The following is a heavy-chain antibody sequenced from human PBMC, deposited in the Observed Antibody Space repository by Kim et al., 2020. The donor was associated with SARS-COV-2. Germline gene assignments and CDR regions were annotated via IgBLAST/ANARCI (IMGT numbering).Heavy chain of an antibody. J-gene: IGHJ4*02. CDR2: ISYDGSNK. Sequence: GGSLRLSCAASGFTFSSYAMHWVRQAPGKGLEWVAVISYDGSNKYYVDSVKGRFTISRDNSKNTLYLQMNSLRAEDTAVYYCARSPLRYGFGSLLVHFDYWGQGTLVTVSS. D-gene: IGHD3-9*01. CDR1: GFTFSSYA. V-gene: IGHV3-30*04. CDR3: ARSPLRYGFGSLLVHFDY.